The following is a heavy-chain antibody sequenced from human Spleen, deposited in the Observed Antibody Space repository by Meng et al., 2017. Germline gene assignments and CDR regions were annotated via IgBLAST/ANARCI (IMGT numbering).Heavy chain of an antibody. D-gene: IGHD5-18*01. J-gene: IGHJ4*02. Sequence: GESLKISCAASGFTFSSYEMNWVRQAPGKGLEWVSYISSSGSTIYYADSVKGRFSISRDNAKNSLFLQMNSLRAEDTAVYFCALDPDTGASGRFDYWGQGALVTVSS. CDR2: ISSSGSTI. CDR1: GFTFSSYE. V-gene: IGHV3-48*03. CDR3: ALDPDTGASGRFDY.